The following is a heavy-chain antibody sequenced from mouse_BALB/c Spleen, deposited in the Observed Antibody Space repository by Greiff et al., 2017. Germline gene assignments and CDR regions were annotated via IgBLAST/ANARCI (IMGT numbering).Heavy chain of an antibody. CDR2: IYPGNVNT. Sequence: VQLHQSAAELARPGASVKMSCKASGYTFTSYYIHWVKQRPGQGLEWIGWIYPGNVNTKYNEKFKGKATLTADKSSSTAYMQLSSLTSEDSAVYFCAREKAYYGSSYGFAYWGQGTLVTVSA. J-gene: IGHJ3*01. D-gene: IGHD1-1*01. CDR1: GYTFTSYY. V-gene: IGHV1S56*01. CDR3: AREKAYYGSSYGFAY.